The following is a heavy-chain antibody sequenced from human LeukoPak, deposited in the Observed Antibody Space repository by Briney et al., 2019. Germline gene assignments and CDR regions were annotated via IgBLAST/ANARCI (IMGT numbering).Heavy chain of an antibody. CDR1: GGSISSYY. V-gene: IGHV4-59*01. D-gene: IGHD3-22*01. CDR3: ARGTYYYDSSGYQIYYYYYYMDV. J-gene: IGHJ6*03. Sequence: SETLSLTCTVSGGSISSYYWSWIRQPPGKGLEWIGYIYYSGSTNYNPSLKSRVTISVDTSKNQFSLKLSSVTAADTAVYYCARGTYYYDSSGYQIYYYYYYMDVWGKGTTVTISS. CDR2: IYYSGST.